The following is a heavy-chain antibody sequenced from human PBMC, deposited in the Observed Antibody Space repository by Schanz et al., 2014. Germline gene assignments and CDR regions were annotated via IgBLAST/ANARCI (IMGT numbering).Heavy chain of an antibody. CDR2: INPSGGST. D-gene: IGHD3-10*01. CDR3: ARGGVEMATIRDAFDL. Sequence: QVQLVQSGADVKKPGASVKVSCKASGYTFTSDSMHWVRQAPGQGLEWMGMINPSGGSTTYAQKFQGRVTMTRDTSTTTAFMELSSLTSEDTALYYCARGGVEMATIRDAFDLWGQGTMVTVS. V-gene: IGHV1-46*01. CDR1: GYTFTSDS. J-gene: IGHJ3*01.